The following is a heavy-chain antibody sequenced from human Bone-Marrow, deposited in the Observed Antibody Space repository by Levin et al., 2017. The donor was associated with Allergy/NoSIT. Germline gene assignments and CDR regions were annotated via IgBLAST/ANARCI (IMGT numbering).Heavy chain of an antibody. J-gene: IGHJ3*01. CDR3: AKDVSGTMPDDAVDV. Sequence: PSETLSLTCAASGFTLSDYAMSWVRQAPGKGLQWVSVISGSGDITYYADSVKGRFTISRAKSKNTLYLQMNSLRADDTAVYYCAKDVSGTMPDDAVDVWGQGTMVTVSS. V-gene: IGHV3-23*01. D-gene: IGHD1/OR15-1a*01. CDR1: GFTLSDYA. CDR2: ISGSGDIT.